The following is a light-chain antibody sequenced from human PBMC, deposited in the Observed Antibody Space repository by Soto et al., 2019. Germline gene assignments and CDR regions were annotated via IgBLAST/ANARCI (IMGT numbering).Light chain of an antibody. CDR2: KMS. CDR1: QTINNW. CDR3: QQYNSYSPLT. V-gene: IGKV1-5*03. J-gene: IGKJ4*01. Sequence: DVLMTQSPSTLSASVGDRLTITCRASQTINNWLAWYQQKPGKAPKLLISKMSILETGVPSRFSGSGSGTEFTLTISSLQPDDFATYYCQQYNSYSPLTFGGGTKVQIK.